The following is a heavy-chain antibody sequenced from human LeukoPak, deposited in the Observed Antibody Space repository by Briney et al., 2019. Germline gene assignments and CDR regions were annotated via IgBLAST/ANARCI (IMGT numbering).Heavy chain of an antibody. CDR1: GGSIGDSRT. V-gene: IGHV4-39*07. J-gene: IGHJ4*02. CDR2: IHSDGRT. CDR3: ARVLKAAGLDV. Sequence: SETLSLTCTVSGGSIGDSRTWGWVRQPPGEGLAWIANIHSDGRTAPKASLKSRLTLSLETSTNQFSLRLTSVTAADMAFYYCARVLKAAGLDVWGQGILVTISS. D-gene: IGHD6-25*01.